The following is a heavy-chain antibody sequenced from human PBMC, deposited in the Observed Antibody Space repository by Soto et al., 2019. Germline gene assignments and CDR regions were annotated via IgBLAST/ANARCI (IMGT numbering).Heavy chain of an antibody. J-gene: IGHJ6*02. D-gene: IGHD3-22*01. CDR2: ISAYNGNT. CDR1: GYTFTSYG. CDR3: SRELLNYDSSGYSPYYGMDV. V-gene: IGHV1-18*01. Sequence: ASVKVSCKASGYTFTSYGISWVRQAPGQGLEWMGWISAYNGNTNYAQKIQGRVTMTTDTSTSTAYMELRSLRSDDTAVYYCSRELLNYDSSGYSPYYGMDVWGQGTTVTVSS.